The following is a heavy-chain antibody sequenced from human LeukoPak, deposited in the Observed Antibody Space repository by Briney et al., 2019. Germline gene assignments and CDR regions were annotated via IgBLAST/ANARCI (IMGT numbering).Heavy chain of an antibody. D-gene: IGHD4-23*01. V-gene: IGHV3-53*01. J-gene: IGHJ4*02. Sequence: GGSLRLSCVVSGFTFSSYVMSWVRQVPGKGLEWVSLIYSGGTTYYAGSVKGRFTISRDNSKNTLYLQMNSLRAEDTAVYYCARRAGGYSHPYDYWGQGILVTVSS. CDR3: ARRAGGYSHPYDY. CDR2: IYSGGTT. CDR1: GFTFSSYV.